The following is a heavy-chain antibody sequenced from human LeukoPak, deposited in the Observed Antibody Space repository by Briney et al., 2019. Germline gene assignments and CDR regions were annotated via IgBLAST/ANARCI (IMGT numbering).Heavy chain of an antibody. CDR3: ANGAITIFGVVPYYFDY. CDR1: GFTFSSYA. V-gene: IGHV3-23*01. Sequence: GGSLRLSCAASGFTFSSYAMSWVRQAPGKGLEWVSVISGSGDSTYYADSVKGRFTISRDNSKNTLYLQMNSLRAEDTAVYYCANGAITIFGVVPYYFDYWGQGTLVTVSS. J-gene: IGHJ4*02. D-gene: IGHD3-3*01. CDR2: ISGSGDST.